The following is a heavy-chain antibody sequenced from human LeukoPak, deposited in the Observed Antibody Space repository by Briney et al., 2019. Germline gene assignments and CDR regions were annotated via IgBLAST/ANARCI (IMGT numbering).Heavy chain of an antibody. D-gene: IGHD6-19*01. CDR3: AAAVAGSPY. CDR1: GGSISSYY. V-gene: IGHV4-59*01. Sequence: SETLSLTCTVSGGSISSYYWSWIRQPPGKGLEWIGYIYYSGSTNYNPSLKSRVTISVDTSKNQFSLKLSSVTAADTAVYYCAAAVAGSPYWGQGTLVTVSS. J-gene: IGHJ4*02. CDR2: IYYSGST.